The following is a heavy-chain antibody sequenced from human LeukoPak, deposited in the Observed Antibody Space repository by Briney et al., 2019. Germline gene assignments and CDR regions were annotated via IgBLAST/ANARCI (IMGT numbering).Heavy chain of an antibody. CDR3: ARHPFPPAGYYFSYYYIDV. Sequence: PGGSLRLSCAASGFTFSDYFMSWIRQAPGKGPEWVSYISAGGISIYYADSMKGRFTISRDNAKNSLYLQMDSLRAEDTAVYYCARHPFPPAGYYFSYYYIDVWGKGTTVTVSS. J-gene: IGHJ6*03. V-gene: IGHV3-11*01. CDR1: GFTFSDYF. D-gene: IGHD2/OR15-2a*01. CDR2: ISAGGISI.